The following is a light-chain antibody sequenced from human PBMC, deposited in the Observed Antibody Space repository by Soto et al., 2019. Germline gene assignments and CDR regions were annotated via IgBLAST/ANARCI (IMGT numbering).Light chain of an antibody. CDR1: QSLMHSDGNTY. CDR3: LQGTHWPWT. Sequence: DVVMTQSPLSLPVTLGQPASISCRSSQSLMHSDGNTYLNWFQQRPGQSPRRLIYEVSDRDSGVPDRFSGSGSGTDFTLKISRVEGEDVGVYYCLQGTHWPWTFGQGTEVAIK. V-gene: IGKV2-30*02. CDR2: EVS. J-gene: IGKJ1*01.